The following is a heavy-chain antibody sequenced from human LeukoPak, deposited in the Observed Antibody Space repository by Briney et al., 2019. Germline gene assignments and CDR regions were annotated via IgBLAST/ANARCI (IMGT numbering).Heavy chain of an antibody. CDR3: ARVIGGAIDH. CDR1: GFTFSLYS. J-gene: IGHJ4*02. V-gene: IGHV3-7*01. Sequence: GGSLRLSSAASGFTFSLYSMTWVRQAPGKGLEWVANIAPDGSTQNYVDSLEGRFTISRDNPKNSLYLQMHSLRAEDAAVYYCARVIGGAIDHWGQGTLVTVSS. D-gene: IGHD1-26*01. CDR2: IAPDGSTQ.